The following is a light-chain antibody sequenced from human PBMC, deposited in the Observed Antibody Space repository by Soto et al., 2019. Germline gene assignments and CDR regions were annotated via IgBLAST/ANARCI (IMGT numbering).Light chain of an antibody. J-gene: IGKJ1*01. Sequence: DIPMTQSPSSLSASVGDRVTITCRASQSISSYLNWYQQKPGKAPKLLIYAASSLQSGVPSRFSGSGSGTDFTLTISSLQPEDCATYYCQQSYSTLWTFGQGTKVEIK. V-gene: IGKV1-39*01. CDR2: AAS. CDR1: QSISSY. CDR3: QQSYSTLWT.